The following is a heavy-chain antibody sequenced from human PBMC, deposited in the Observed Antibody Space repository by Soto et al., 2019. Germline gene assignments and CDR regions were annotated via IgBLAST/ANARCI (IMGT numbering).Heavy chain of an antibody. CDR3: ARGGGVGVAGSAAFDM. V-gene: IGHV1-2*02. J-gene: IGHJ3*02. D-gene: IGHD3-3*01. CDR2: INPATGAA. CDR1: GYPVTAYY. Sequence: QLHLVQSGAVVKKPGASVTVSCSASGYPVTAYYMHWVRQAPGRGLEWMGGINPATGAAKDTQTSQGRVTMTRDTSTSTVFMELSGLTSEDTTVFYCARGGGVGVAGSAAFDMWGQGTLVTVSS.